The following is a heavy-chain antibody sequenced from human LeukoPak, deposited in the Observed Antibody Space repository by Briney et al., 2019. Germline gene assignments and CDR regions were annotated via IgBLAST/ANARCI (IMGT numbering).Heavy chain of an antibody. J-gene: IGHJ4*02. V-gene: IGHV1-69*13. Sequence: ASVKVSCKASGGTFSSYAISWVRQAPGQGLEWMGGIIPIFGTANYAQKFQGRVTITADESTSTAYMELSSLRSEDTAVYYCARARWELLPTFDYWGQGTLVTVFS. D-gene: IGHD1-26*01. CDR2: IIPIFGTA. CDR3: ARARWELLPTFDY. CDR1: GGTFSSYA.